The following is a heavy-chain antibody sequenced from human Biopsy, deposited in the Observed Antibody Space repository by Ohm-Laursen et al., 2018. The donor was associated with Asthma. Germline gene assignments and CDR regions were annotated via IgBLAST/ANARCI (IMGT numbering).Heavy chain of an antibody. CDR1: GGAIRTSGYY. Sequence: SDTLSFTCSVSGGAIRTSGYYWGWIRQPPGKGLEWIGSMYYSGSAYYNPSLESRVTISVDTSKNQFSLKLSSVTAADTAVYFCARHQEAASYHYDGSIAYWGQGIPVTVSS. V-gene: IGHV4-39*01. J-gene: IGHJ4*02. CDR3: ARHQEAASYHYDGSIAY. D-gene: IGHD3-22*01. CDR2: MYYSGSA.